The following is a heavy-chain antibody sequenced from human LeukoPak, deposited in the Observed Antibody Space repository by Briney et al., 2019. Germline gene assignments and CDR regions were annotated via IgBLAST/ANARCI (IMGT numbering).Heavy chain of an antibody. J-gene: IGHJ4*02. V-gene: IGHV1-2*04. D-gene: IGHD3-22*01. CDR1: GYTFTACY. CDR3: ARGYYDSGGPRLDF. Sequence: GASVKVSCETSGYTFTACYIHWVRQAPGQGLEWMGWINPNSGGTKYSQKFQGWVTMTRDTSISTTYMQLIGLTSDDTAVYYCARGYYDSGGPRLDFRGQGTLVTVSS. CDR2: INPNSGGT.